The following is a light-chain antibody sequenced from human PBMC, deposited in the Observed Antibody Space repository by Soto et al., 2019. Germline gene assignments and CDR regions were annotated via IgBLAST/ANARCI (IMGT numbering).Light chain of an antibody. CDR3: QSYDSRLSAYV. V-gene: IGLV1-40*01. Sequence: QSVLTQPPSVSGAPGQRVTISCTGINSNIGAGYDVHWYLQLPGTAPKLLVYTNNNRPSGVPDRSSGSKSGTSASLAITGLQAEDEADYYCQSYDSRLSAYVFGTGTRSPS. CDR1: NSNIGAGYD. J-gene: IGLJ1*01. CDR2: TNN.